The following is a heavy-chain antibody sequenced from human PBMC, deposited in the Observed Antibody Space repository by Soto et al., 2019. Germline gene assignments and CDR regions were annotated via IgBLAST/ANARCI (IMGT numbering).Heavy chain of an antibody. CDR3: ATDSAWLQSNYFDY. Sequence: ASVKVSCKVSGYTLTELSMHWVRQAPGKGLEWMGGFDPEDGETIYAQKFQGRVTMTEDTSTDTAYMELSSLRSEDTAVYYCATDSAWLQSNYFDYWGQGTLVTVSS. CDR2: FDPEDGET. D-gene: IGHD5-12*01. CDR1: GYTLTELS. J-gene: IGHJ4*02. V-gene: IGHV1-24*01.